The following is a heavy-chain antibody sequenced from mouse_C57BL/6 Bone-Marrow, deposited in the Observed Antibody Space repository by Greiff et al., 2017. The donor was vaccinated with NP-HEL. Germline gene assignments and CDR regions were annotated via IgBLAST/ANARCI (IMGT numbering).Heavy chain of an antibody. V-gene: IGHV5-2*01. J-gene: IGHJ4*01. CDR1: EYEFPSHD. Sequence: EVKLVESGGGLVQPGASLKLSCESNEYEFPSHDMSWVRKTPEKRLELVAAINSDGGSTYYPDTMERRFIISRDNTKKTLYLQMSSLRSEDTALYYCARQRKNYYAMDYWGQGTSVTVSS. CDR2: INSDGGST. CDR3: ARQRKNYYAMDY.